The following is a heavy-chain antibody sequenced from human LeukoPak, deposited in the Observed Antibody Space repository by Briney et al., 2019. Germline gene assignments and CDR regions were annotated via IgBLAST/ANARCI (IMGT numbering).Heavy chain of an antibody. CDR3: ARIGYSSSCFDY. V-gene: IGHV3-9*01. Sequence: QPGRSLRLSCVASGFTFDDYAMHWVRQVPGKGLEWVSGISWNSGSIGYADSVKGRFTISRDNAKNSLYLQINSLRAEDTAVYYCARIGYSSSCFDYWGQGTLVTVSS. CDR2: ISWNSGSI. CDR1: GFTFDDYA. D-gene: IGHD6-13*01. J-gene: IGHJ4*02.